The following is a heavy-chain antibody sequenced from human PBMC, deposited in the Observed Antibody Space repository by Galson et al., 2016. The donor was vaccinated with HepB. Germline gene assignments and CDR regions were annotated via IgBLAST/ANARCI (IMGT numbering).Heavy chain of an antibody. CDR2: ISAYNGNT. Sequence: SVKVSCKASGYTFTTYGISWVRQAPGQGLEWMGWISAYNGNTNYAQKLQGRVTMTTDTSTSTAYMELRSLRSDDTAVYYCARDPRKIRYQLLEIYYYYYAMDGRGQGTTVTVSS. D-gene: IGHD2-2*01. CDR3: ARDPRKIRYQLLEIYYYYYAMDG. CDR1: GYTFTTYG. V-gene: IGHV1-18*01. J-gene: IGHJ6*02.